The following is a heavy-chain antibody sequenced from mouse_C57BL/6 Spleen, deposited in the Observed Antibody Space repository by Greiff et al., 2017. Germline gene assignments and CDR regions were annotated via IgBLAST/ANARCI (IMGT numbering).Heavy chain of an antibody. D-gene: IGHD2-10*01. Sequence: EVQLQQSGPELVKPGASVKISCKASGYTFTDYYMHWVKQSHGKSLEWIGYINPNNGGTSYNQKFKGKATLTVDKSSSTAYMELRSLTSEDSAVYYCERWAYSRTNVEYLYFDYWGKGTTLTVSS. CDR3: ERWAYSRTNVEYLYFDY. J-gene: IGHJ1*03. CDR1: GYTFTDYY. CDR2: INPNNGGT. V-gene: IGHV1-26*01.